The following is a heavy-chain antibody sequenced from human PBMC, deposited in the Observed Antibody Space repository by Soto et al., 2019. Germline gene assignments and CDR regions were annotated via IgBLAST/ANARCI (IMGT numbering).Heavy chain of an antibody. J-gene: IGHJ4*02. CDR3: ARMKRLAGHY. Sequence: EVQLVESGGGLVQPGGSLRLSCAASGFTFSTYWMSWVRQAPGKGLEWVANIKQDGSDKYYVDSVKGRFTISRDNAKKSLYLQMNGLGAEYTAVYYCARMKRLAGHYWGQGTLVTVSS. CDR2: IKQDGSDK. D-gene: IGHD2-15*01. V-gene: IGHV3-7*05. CDR1: GFTFSTYW.